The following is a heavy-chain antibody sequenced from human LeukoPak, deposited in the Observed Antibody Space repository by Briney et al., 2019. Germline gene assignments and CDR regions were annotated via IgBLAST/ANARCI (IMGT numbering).Heavy chain of an antibody. CDR2: ISWNSGSI. J-gene: IGHJ6*02. V-gene: IGHV3-9*01. CDR3: EKDRGGGAIYYYYGMDV. D-gene: IGHD3-16*01. Sequence: QTGGSLRLSCAASGFTFDDYAMHWVRQAPGKGLEWVSGISWNSGSIGYADSVKGRYTISRDNAKNSLYLQMNSLRAEATALYYCEKDRGGGAIYYYYGMDVWGQGTTVTVSS. CDR1: GFTFDDYA.